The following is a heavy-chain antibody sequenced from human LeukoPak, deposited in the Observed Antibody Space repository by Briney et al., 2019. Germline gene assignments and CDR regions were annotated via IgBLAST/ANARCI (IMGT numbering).Heavy chain of an antibody. V-gene: IGHV3-7*01. Sequence: GGSLRLSCAASGFTFSSYWMSWVRRAPGKGLEWVANIKQDGSEKYYVDSVKGRFTISRDNAKNSLYLQMNSLRAEDTAVYYCARKSPAYYYDSSGYYKDYYFDYWGQGALVTVSS. J-gene: IGHJ4*02. CDR2: IKQDGSEK. D-gene: IGHD3-22*01. CDR3: ARKSPAYYYDSSGYYKDYYFDY. CDR1: GFTFSSYW.